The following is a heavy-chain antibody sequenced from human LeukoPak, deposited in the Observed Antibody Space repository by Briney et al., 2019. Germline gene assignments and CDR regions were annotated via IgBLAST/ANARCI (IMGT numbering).Heavy chain of an antibody. D-gene: IGHD3-10*01. CDR3: ARDSNYYGSGPGAFDI. J-gene: IGHJ3*02. CDR1: GYTFTSYG. Sequence: ASVKVSCKASGYTFTSYGISWVRQAPGQGLEWMGWISAYNGNTNYAQKLQGRVTMTTDTYTSTAYMELRSLRSDDTAVYYCARDSNYYGSGPGAFDIWGQGTMVTVSS. V-gene: IGHV1-18*01. CDR2: ISAYNGNT.